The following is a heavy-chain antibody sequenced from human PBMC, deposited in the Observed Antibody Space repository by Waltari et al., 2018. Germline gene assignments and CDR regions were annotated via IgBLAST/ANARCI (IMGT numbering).Heavy chain of an antibody. CDR3: ARDPPQLADAFDI. CDR1: GGSISSGSYY. D-gene: IGHD3-10*01. CDR2: IYTSGST. V-gene: IGHV4-61*02. J-gene: IGHJ3*02. Sequence: QVQLQASGPGLVKPSETLSLTCSVSGGSISSGSYYWTWIRQPAGKGLEWIGRIYTSGSTNYNPSLRIRLTIAVDRSNNQFSLKLSSVTAADTAVYYCARDPPQLADAFDIWGQGTMVTVSS.